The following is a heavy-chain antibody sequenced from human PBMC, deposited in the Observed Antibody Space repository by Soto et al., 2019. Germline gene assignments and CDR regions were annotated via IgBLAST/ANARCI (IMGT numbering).Heavy chain of an antibody. D-gene: IGHD4-17*01. Sequence: GASVQVSFKASGYTFTSYGISWVRQAPGQGLEWMGWISAYNGNTNYAQKPQGRVTMTTDTSTSTAYMELRSLRSDDTAVYYCARDTAVTTSVRFDPWGQGTLVTVSS. V-gene: IGHV1-18*01. CDR2: ISAYNGNT. CDR1: GYTFTSYG. CDR3: ARDTAVTTSVRFDP. J-gene: IGHJ5*02.